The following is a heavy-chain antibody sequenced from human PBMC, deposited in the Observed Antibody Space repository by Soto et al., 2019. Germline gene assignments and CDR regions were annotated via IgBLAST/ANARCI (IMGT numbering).Heavy chain of an antibody. Sequence: QVQLQESGPGLVKPSQTLSLTCTVSGGSISSGGYYWNWLRQHPGKGLEWVGYIFYSGTTFYHPSLKSRVTISVDTSKNQFSLKLSSVTAADTAVYYCARSVDPWGQGTLVTVSS. CDR2: IFYSGTT. J-gene: IGHJ5*02. CDR1: GGSISSGGYY. V-gene: IGHV4-31*03. CDR3: ARSVDP.